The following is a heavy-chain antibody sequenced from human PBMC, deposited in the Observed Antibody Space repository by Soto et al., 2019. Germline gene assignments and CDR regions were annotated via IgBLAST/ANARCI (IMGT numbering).Heavy chain of an antibody. CDR2: ISYSGST. D-gene: IGHD3-10*01. CDR1: GASITTYY. V-gene: IGHV4-59*01. CDR3: ARDWDSSGMFDP. Sequence: SETLSLTCSVSGASITTYYWSWIRQPPGKGLEWIGSISYSGSTKYNPSLESRVMISLDTSKNQFSLRLTSVTAADTALYYCARDWDSSGMFDPWGQGALVTVSS. J-gene: IGHJ5*02.